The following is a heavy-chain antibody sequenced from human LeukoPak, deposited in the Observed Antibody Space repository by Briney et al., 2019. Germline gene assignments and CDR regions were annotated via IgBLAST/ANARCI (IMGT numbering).Heavy chain of an antibody. CDR2: IHQDGSEK. Sequence: GGSLRLSCEASGFTFSDYWMSWVRQAPGKGLERVANIHQDGSEKNYVDSVKGRFTISRDNAKKSLYLQMNSLRAEDTAVYYCATYKWIHLWSTPFDYWGQGTLVTVSS. CDR3: ATYKWIHLWSTPFDY. V-gene: IGHV3-7*01. D-gene: IGHD5-18*01. CDR1: GFTFSDYW. J-gene: IGHJ4*02.